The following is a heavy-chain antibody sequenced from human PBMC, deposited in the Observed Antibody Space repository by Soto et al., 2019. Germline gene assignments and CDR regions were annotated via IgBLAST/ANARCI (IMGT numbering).Heavy chain of an antibody. CDR1: GFTFSDYY. V-gene: IGHV3-11*01. Sequence: GGSLRLSCAASGFTFSDYYMSWIRQAPGKGLEWVSYISSSGSTIYYADSVKGRFTISRDNAKNSLYLQMNSLRAEDTAVYYCASRPEATAILFSKYYFDYWGQGTLVTVSS. J-gene: IGHJ4*02. CDR3: ASRPEATAILFSKYYFDY. CDR2: ISSSGSTI. D-gene: IGHD2-2*02.